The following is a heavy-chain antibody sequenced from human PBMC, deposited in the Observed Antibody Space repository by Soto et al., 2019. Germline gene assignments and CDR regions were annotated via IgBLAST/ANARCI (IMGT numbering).Heavy chain of an antibody. CDR2: ISGSGDYT. CDR3: AKNRGLQYYFDY. V-gene: IGHV3-23*01. Sequence: GGSLRLSCAASGFTFDSYAVNCVRQAPGKGLEWVSTISGSGDYTYYTDSVKGRFTISRDNSKNMMYLQMNSLRAEDTAVYYCAKNRGLQYYFDYWGQGTLVTVSS. CDR1: GFTFDSYA. J-gene: IGHJ4*02.